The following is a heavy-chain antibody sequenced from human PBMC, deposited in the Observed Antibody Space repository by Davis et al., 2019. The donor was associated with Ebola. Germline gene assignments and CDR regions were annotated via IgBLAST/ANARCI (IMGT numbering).Heavy chain of an antibody. CDR2: IYYSGTT. CDR3: ARGRPKDIVVVVAANGSSFDY. Sequence: MPGGSLRLSCTLPGGSISSYYWSWIRQPPGKGLEWMGYIYYSGTTNYNPPLKSRVTISVHTSKNQFSLKLSAVTAADTAVYYCARGRPKDIVVVVAANGSSFDYWGQGTLVTVSS. J-gene: IGHJ4*02. CDR1: GGSISSYY. V-gene: IGHV4-59*01. D-gene: IGHD2-15*01.